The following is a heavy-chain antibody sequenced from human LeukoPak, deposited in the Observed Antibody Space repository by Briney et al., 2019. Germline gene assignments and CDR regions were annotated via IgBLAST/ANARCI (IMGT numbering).Heavy chain of an antibody. CDR1: GYTFTSYA. Sequence: ASVKVSCKASGYTFTSYAMHWVRQAPGQRLEWMGWINAGNGNTKYSQKFQGRVTITRDTSASTAYMELSSLRSEDTAVYYCARTVPYDFGPYGMDVRGQGTTVTVSS. CDR3: ARTVPYDFGPYGMDV. D-gene: IGHD3-3*01. J-gene: IGHJ6*02. CDR2: INAGNGNT. V-gene: IGHV1-3*01.